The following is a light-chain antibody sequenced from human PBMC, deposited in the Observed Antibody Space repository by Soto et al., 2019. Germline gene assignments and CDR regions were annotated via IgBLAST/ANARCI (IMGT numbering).Light chain of an antibody. CDR1: QSISTW. J-gene: IGKJ4*01. CDR2: KAS. CDR3: QQYNSYLLT. V-gene: IGKV1-5*03. Sequence: DIQMTQSPSSLSASVGNRFTITWRASQSISTWLAWYQQKPGKAPKLLIYKASSLESGVPSRFSGSGSGTEFTLTISSLQPDDFATYYCQQYNSYLLTFGGGTKVDI.